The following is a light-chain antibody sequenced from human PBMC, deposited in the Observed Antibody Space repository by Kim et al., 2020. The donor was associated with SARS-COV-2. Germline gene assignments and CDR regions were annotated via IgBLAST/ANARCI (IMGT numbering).Light chain of an antibody. J-gene: IGKJ4*01. CDR1: QSVSSY. CDR2: DVS. V-gene: IGKV3-11*01. CDR3: QQRISWPLT. Sequence: LSPGERTTLSCRASQSVSSYLAWYQQKPGQAPRLLIYDVSNRATGIPARFSGSGSGTDFTLTISSLEPEDSAVYYCQQRISWPLTFGGGTKVDIK.